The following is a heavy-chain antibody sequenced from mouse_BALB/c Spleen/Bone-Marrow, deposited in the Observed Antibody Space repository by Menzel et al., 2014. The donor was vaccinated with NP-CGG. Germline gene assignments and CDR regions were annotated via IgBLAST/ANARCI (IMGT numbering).Heavy chain of an antibody. Sequence: QVQLQQSGAELARPGASVKLSCKVSGYTFTTYWMNWVKQRPGQGLEWIGNIDLRASYTEYNQKFKDKATLTADKSSSTSYMQPSSFTSEHASVYYCGRYCIAYWGQGTPVTVSA. CDR2: IDLRASYT. CDR1: GYTFTTYW. J-gene: IGHJ3*01. V-gene: IGHV1-7*01. CDR3: GRYCIAY.